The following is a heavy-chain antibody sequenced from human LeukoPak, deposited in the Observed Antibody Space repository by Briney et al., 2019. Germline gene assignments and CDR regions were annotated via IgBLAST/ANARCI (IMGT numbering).Heavy chain of an antibody. V-gene: IGHV5-51*01. J-gene: IGHJ5*02. Sequence: GESLKISCKGSGYIFTSNWIGWVRQMPGKGLEWKGIIYPGDSDTRYSPSFQGQVTISADKSISTAYLQWRSLKASDTAMYYCATLGYSSSFIGRFDPWGQGTLVTVSS. CDR3: ATLGYSSSFIGRFDP. CDR1: GYIFTSNW. CDR2: IYPGDSDT. D-gene: IGHD6-6*01.